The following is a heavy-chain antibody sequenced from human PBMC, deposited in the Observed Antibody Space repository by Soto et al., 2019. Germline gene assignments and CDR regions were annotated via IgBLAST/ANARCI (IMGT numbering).Heavy chain of an antibody. V-gene: IGHV4-59*01. CDR3: ARVPAATGICFDP. CDR2: IYYSGST. Sequence: LSLTCTVSGGSISSYYWSWIRQPPGKGLEWIGYIYYSGSTNYNPSLKSRVTISVDTSKNQFSLKLSSVTAADTAVYYCARVPAATGICFDPCGQGTLVTVSS. D-gene: IGHD2-2*01. J-gene: IGHJ5*02. CDR1: GGSISSYY.